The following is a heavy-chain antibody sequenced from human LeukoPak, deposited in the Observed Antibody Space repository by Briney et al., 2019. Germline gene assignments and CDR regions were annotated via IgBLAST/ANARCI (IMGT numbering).Heavy chain of an antibody. V-gene: IGHV4-30-4*01. Sequence: PSETLSLTCTVSGGSISSGDYYWSWIRQPPGRGLEWIGYIYYSGSTYYNPSLKSQVTISVDTSKNQFSLKLSSVTAADTAVYYCARAMATIYYYYGMDVWGQGTTVTVSS. D-gene: IGHD5-12*01. CDR1: GGSISSGDYY. J-gene: IGHJ6*02. CDR3: ARAMATIYYYYGMDV. CDR2: IYYSGST.